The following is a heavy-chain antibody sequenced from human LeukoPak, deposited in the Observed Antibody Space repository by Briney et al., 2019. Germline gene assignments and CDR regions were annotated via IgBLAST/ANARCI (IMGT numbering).Heavy chain of an antibody. CDR1: GYSFNTFG. J-gene: IGHJ6*03. D-gene: IGHD3-3*01. CDR3: AGGLWSGKGYYYYMDV. Sequence: GASVKVSCRASGYSFNTFGITWVRQVPGQGLEWIGWISAYDGNTKYVERLQGRVTVTRDTSASTAYVELSSLRSEDTAVYYCAGGLWSGKGYYYYMDVWGKGTTVTVSS. V-gene: IGHV1-18*01. CDR2: ISAYDGNT.